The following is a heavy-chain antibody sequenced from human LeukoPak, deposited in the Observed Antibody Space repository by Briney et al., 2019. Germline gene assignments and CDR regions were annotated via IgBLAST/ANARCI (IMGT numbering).Heavy chain of an antibody. D-gene: IGHD2-21*02. CDR3: VQMAPYCGGDCYFDY. V-gene: IGHV3-23*01. J-gene: IGHJ4*02. CDR1: GFTFSNYS. CDR2: ISGGGFGT. Sequence: PGGSLRLSCAASGFTFSNYSMSWVRQAPGQGLEWVSAISGGGFGTYYADSVKGRFTISRDNPKNTLYLQTNSLRAEDTAVYYCVQMAPYCGGDCYFDYWGQGTLVTVSS.